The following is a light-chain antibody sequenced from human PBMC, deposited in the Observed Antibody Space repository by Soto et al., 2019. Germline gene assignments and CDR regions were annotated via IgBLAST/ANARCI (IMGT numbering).Light chain of an antibody. CDR1: QSVTIY. Sequence: IGLTLTPTTLSGTTLYTATLSFRASQSVTIYLAWYQQKPGQAPRLLIYDVSTRATGVPARFSGSGSGTEFTLTISSPQSEDFTVYCCQQYNNRTPHFGQ. CDR2: DVS. J-gene: IGKJ5*01. CDR3: QQYNNRTPH. V-gene: IGKV3-15*01.